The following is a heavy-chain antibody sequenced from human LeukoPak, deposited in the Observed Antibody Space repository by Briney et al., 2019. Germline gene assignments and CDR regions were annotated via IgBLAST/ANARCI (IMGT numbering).Heavy chain of an antibody. D-gene: IGHD3-10*01. CDR2: IYYSGST. Sequence: SETLSLTCPVSGGSISSYYWSWIRQPPGKGLEWIGYIYYSGSTNYNPSLKSRVTISVDTSKNQFSLKLSSVTAADTAVYYCARSPRLWFGEPPRWFDPWGQGTLVTVSS. CDR1: GGSISSYY. V-gene: IGHV4-59*08. CDR3: ARSPRLWFGEPPRWFDP. J-gene: IGHJ5*02.